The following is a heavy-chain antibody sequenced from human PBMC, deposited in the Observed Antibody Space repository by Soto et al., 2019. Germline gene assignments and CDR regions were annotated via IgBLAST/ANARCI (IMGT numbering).Heavy chain of an antibody. D-gene: IGHD2-15*01. Sequence: QVQLQESGPGLVKPSETLSLTCTVSGGSVSSGNYYWSWIRQPPGKRLEWIGYIYYSGSTSYNPSLKGRVTFSLDTSKNQFSLKLRSVTAADTAVYYWARKVSGSMLFDYWGQGTLVTVSS. CDR3: ARKVSGSMLFDY. CDR1: GGSVSSGNYY. V-gene: IGHV4-61*01. CDR2: IYYSGST. J-gene: IGHJ4*02.